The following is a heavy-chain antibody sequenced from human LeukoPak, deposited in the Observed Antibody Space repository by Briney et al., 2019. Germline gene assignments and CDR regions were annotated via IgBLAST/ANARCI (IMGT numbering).Heavy chain of an antibody. V-gene: IGHV3-74*01. Sequence: QPGGSLRLSCAASGFTFSSHWMHWVRQAPGKGLVWVSRIKSDGSSTNYADFVEGRFTISRDNAKNTVYLQINSLRAEDTAVYYCAREDLLKCSSTSCYSGGFDYWGQGTLVTVSS. CDR1: GFTFSSHW. D-gene: IGHD2-2*02. J-gene: IGHJ4*02. CDR2: IKSDGSST. CDR3: AREDLLKCSSTSCYSGGFDY.